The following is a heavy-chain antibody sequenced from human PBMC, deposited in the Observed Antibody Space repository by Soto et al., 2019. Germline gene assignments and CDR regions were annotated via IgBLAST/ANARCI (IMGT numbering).Heavy chain of an antibody. D-gene: IGHD2-15*01. CDR3: ARGYCSGGSCAVDAFDI. CDR1: GGTFSSYT. Sequence: SVKVSCKASGGTFSSYTISWVRQAPGRGLEWMGRIIPILGIANYAQKFQGRVTITADKSTSTAYMALSSLRSEDTAVYYCARGYCSGGSCAVDAFDIWGQGTMVTVSS. V-gene: IGHV1-69*02. CDR2: IIPILGIA. J-gene: IGHJ3*02.